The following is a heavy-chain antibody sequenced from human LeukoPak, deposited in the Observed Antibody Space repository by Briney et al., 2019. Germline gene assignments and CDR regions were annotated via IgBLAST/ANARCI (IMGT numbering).Heavy chain of an antibody. J-gene: IGHJ6*02. D-gene: IGHD3-22*01. CDR2: IYYSGST. CDR3: ARGHPYDSSGYSGYYYGMDV. V-gene: IGHV4-59*12. Sequence: SETLSLTCTVSGGSISSYYWSWIRQPPGKGLEWIGYIYYSGSTNYNPSLKSRVTISVDTSKNQFSLKLSSVTAADTAVYYCARGHPYDSSGYSGYYYGMDVWGQGTTVTVSS. CDR1: GGSISSYY.